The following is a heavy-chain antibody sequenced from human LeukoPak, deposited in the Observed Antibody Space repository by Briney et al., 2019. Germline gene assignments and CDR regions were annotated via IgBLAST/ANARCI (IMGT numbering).Heavy chain of an antibody. J-gene: IGHJ5*02. CDR1: GYTFTSYA. CDR2: INAGNGNT. Sequence: GASVKVSCKASGYTFTSYAMHWVRQAPGQRLEWMGWINAGNGNTKYSQKFQSRVTITTDTSPSTAYMELSSLRYGDTAVYFCPRGPPPIEQWLVGRCGNGFDPWGQGTLVTVSS. D-gene: IGHD6-19*01. CDR3: PRGPPPIEQWLVGRCGNGFDP. V-gene: IGHV1-3*01.